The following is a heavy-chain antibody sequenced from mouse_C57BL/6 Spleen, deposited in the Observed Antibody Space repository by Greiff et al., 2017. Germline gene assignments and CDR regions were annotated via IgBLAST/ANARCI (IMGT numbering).Heavy chain of an antibody. CDR3: ARRDSNFLYAMDY. Sequence: QVQLQQPGAELVMPGASVKLSCKASGYTFTSYWMHWVKQRPGQGLEWIGEIDPSDSYTNYNQKFKGKSTLTVDKSSSTAYMQLSSLTSEDSAVYYCARRDSNFLYAMDYWGQGTSGTVSS. CDR1: GYTFTSYW. D-gene: IGHD2-5*01. CDR2: IDPSDSYT. V-gene: IGHV1-69*01. J-gene: IGHJ4*01.